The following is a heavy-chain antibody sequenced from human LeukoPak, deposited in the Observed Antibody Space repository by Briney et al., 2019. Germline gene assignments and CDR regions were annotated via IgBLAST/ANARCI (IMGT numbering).Heavy chain of an antibody. CDR3: ARVVDTAMNFDY. J-gene: IGHJ4*02. V-gene: IGHV4-59*01. CDR2: IYYSGST. D-gene: IGHD5-18*01. CDR1: GGSFSSYY. Sequence: SETLSLTCAVYGGSFSSYYWSWIRQPPGKGLEWIGYIYYSGSTNYNPSLKSRVTISVDTSKNQFSLKLSSVTAADTAVYYCARVVDTAMNFDYWGQGTLVTVSS.